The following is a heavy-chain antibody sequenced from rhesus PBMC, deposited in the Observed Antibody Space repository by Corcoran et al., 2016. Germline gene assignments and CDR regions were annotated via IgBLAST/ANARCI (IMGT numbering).Heavy chain of an antibody. D-gene: IGHD6-25*01. CDR3: TRERYSGTWNFGY. V-gene: IGHV1-138*01. CDR1: GYIFTDYY. J-gene: IGHJ4*01. Sequence: QVQLVQSGTEVKKPGSSVKVSCKASGYIFTDYYMHWVRQAPGQGLEWVGEITPKTGGTNYALKFQGRVIVTRDTSTSAACMELSSLTSEDTAIYYCTRERYSGTWNFGYWGQGVLVTVSS. CDR2: ITPKTGGT.